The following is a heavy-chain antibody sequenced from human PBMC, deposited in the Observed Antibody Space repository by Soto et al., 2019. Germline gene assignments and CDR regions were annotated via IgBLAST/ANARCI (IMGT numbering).Heavy chain of an antibody. V-gene: IGHV4-34*01. CDR2: INHSGST. CDR1: GGSFSGYY. D-gene: IGHD2-2*01. Sequence: SETLSLTCAVYGGSFSGYYWSWIRQPPGKGLEWIGEINHSGSTNYNPSLKSRVTISVDTSKNQFSLKLSSVTAADTAVYYCARTAVVVPAAGPMDVWGQGTTVTVSS. J-gene: IGHJ6*02. CDR3: ARTAVVVPAAGPMDV.